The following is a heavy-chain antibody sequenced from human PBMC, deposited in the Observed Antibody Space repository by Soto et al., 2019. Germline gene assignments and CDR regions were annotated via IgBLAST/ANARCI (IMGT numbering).Heavy chain of an antibody. J-gene: IGHJ5*01. D-gene: IGHD3-16*01. CDR3: ARTPAAMITDRYNWFDS. CDR1: GFTFADYA. CDR2: ISYSGDRQ. V-gene: IGHV3-30*01. Sequence: GGSLRLSCVASGFTFADYAMHWVRRIPGKGLEWVAVISYSGDRQYYAESVKGRFTISRDNSKKTLYLQMFSLTSEDSAVFYCARTPAAMITDRYNWFDSWGPGTQVTVS.